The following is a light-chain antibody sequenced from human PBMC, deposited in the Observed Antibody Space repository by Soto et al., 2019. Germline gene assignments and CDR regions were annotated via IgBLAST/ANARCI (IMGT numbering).Light chain of an antibody. CDR3: QQYNSYSWT. J-gene: IGKJ1*01. Sequence: DIQMTQSPSTLSASVGDRVTITCRASQSISSWLAWYQQKPGKAPKLLIYDASSLESGVPSRFSGSGSGTEFTRTVSSLQHDDFATYYCQQYNSYSWTFGQGTKVEIK. CDR2: DAS. V-gene: IGKV1-5*01. CDR1: QSISSW.